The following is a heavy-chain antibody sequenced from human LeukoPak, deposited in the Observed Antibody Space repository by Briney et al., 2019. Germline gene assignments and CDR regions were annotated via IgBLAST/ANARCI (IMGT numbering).Heavy chain of an antibody. Sequence: PSETLSLTCAVYSGSFSGYYWSWIRQPPGKGLEWIGEINHSGSTNYNPSLKSRVAISVDTSKNQFSLKLSSVTAADTAVYYCARVSGVDTRPPLDYWGQGTLVTVSS. CDR3: ARVSGVDTRPPLDY. CDR1: SGSFSGYY. D-gene: IGHD3-3*01. V-gene: IGHV4-34*01. CDR2: INHSGST. J-gene: IGHJ4*02.